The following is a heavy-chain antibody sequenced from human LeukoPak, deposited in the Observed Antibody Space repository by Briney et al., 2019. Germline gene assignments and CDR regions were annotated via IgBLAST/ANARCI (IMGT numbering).Heavy chain of an antibody. D-gene: IGHD3-22*01. J-gene: IGHJ4*02. V-gene: IGHV1-2*02. CDR3: ARDLTMIVVSTRYYFDY. Sequence: ASVKVSCKASGYTFTSYDINWVRQATGQGLEWMGWINPNSGGTNYAQKFQGRVTMTRDTSISTAYMELSRLRSDDTAVYYCARDLTMIVVSTRYYFDYWGQGTLVTVSS. CDR2: INPNSGGT. CDR1: GYTFTSYD.